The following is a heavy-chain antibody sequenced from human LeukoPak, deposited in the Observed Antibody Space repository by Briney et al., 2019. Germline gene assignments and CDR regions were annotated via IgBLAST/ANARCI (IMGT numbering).Heavy chain of an antibody. CDR1: GFTFSDHY. Sequence: GGSLRLSCTASGFTFSDHYMDWVRQAPGKGLEWVAVIWYDGSNKYYADSVKGRFTISRDNSKNTLYLQMNSLRAEDTAVYYCARGSSSPWHFQHWGQGTLVTVSS. CDR2: IWYDGSNK. CDR3: ARGSSSPWHFQH. V-gene: IGHV3-33*08. D-gene: IGHD6-13*01. J-gene: IGHJ1*01.